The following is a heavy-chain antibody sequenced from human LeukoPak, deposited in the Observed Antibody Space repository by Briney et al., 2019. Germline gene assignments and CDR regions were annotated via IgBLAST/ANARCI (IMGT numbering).Heavy chain of an antibody. D-gene: IGHD3-22*01. CDR2: ISYDGSNK. J-gene: IGHJ4*02. CDR3: AKDQLHYYDSSGYFEIDY. CDR1: GFTFSSYG. V-gene: IGHV3-30*18. Sequence: GGSLRLSCAASGFTFSSYGMHWVRQAPGKGLEWVAVISYDGSNKYYADSVKGRFTISRDNSKNTLYLQMNSLRAEDTAVYYCAKDQLHYYDSSGYFEIDYWGQGTLVTVSS.